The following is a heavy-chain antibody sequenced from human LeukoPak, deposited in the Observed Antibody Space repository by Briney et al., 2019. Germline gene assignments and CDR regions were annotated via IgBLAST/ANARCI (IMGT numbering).Heavy chain of an antibody. CDR1: GGSISSSNW. CDR3: ARGGSYYYDSTRVNYFDY. D-gene: IGHD3-22*01. V-gene: IGHV4-4*02. CDR2: IYHSGST. Sequence: PSGTLSLTCAVSGGSISSSNWWRWVRQPPGKGLEWIGEIYHSGSTNYNPSLKSRVTISVDKSKNQFSLKLSSVTAADTAVYYCARGGSYYYDSTRVNYFDYWGQGTLVTVSS. J-gene: IGHJ4*02.